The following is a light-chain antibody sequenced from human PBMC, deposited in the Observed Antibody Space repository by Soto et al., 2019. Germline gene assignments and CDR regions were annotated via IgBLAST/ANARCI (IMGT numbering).Light chain of an antibody. Sequence: QSALTQPASVSGSPGQSITISCTGTSSDVGGYNYVSWYQHHPGKAPKLIIYDFSNRPSGVSIRFSASKSDNTASLTISGLQPEDEADYHCSSYTTSNTRQIVFGTGTKLTVL. J-gene: IGLJ1*01. CDR3: SSYTTSNTRQIV. V-gene: IGLV2-14*03. CDR2: DFS. CDR1: SSDVGGYNY.